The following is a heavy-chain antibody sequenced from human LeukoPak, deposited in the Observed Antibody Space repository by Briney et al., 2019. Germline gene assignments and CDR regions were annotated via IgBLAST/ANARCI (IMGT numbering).Heavy chain of an antibody. CDR2: IYYSGST. V-gene: IGHV4-59*08. Sequence: PSETLSLTCTVSGGSISSYYWSWIRQPPGKGLERIGYIYYSGSTNYNPPLKSRVTISVDTSKNQFSLKLSSVTAADTAVYYCARHQVGDYWFDPWGQGTLVTVSS. J-gene: IGHJ5*02. CDR1: GGSISSYY. D-gene: IGHD4-17*01. CDR3: ARHQVGDYWFDP.